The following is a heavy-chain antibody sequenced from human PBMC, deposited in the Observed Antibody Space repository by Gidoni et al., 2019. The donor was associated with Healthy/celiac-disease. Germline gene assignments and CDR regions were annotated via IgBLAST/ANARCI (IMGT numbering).Heavy chain of an antibody. J-gene: IGHJ4*02. CDR2: INHSGST. Sequence: QVQLQQSGAALLTPSETLSLTCAVYAGSFSGYDWSWIRHPPGKGLEWIGEINHSGSTNYNPALKSRVTISVDTSKNQFSLKLSCVTAADAAVYYCATSFGASHLFDYWGQGTLVTVSS. CDR1: AGSFSGYD. D-gene: IGHD3-10*01. CDR3: ATSFGASHLFDY. V-gene: IGHV4-34*01.